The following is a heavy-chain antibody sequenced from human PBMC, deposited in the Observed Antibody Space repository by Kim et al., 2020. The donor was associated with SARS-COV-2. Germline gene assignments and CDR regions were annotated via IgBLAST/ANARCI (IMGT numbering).Heavy chain of an antibody. V-gene: IGHV1-69*13. CDR2: IIPIFGTA. D-gene: IGHD2-8*02. Sequence: SVKVSCKASGGTFSSYAISWVRQAPGQGLEWMGGIIPIFGTANYAQKFQGRVTITADESTSTAYMELSSLRSEDTAVYYCARSGWSKHRYYYYGMDVWGQGTTVTVSS. CDR1: GGTFSSYA. CDR3: ARSGWSKHRYYYYGMDV. J-gene: IGHJ6*02.